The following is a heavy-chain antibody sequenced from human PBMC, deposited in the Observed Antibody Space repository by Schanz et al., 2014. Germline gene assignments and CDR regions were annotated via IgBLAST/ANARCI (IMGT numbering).Heavy chain of an antibody. J-gene: IGHJ4*02. CDR2: INSVGSNT. CDR1: GFTFSPYW. V-gene: IGHV3-74*01. Sequence: EVQLVESGGGLVQPGGSLRLSCGSSGFTFSPYWMHWVRQVPGKGLVWVSRINSVGSNTDYAESVTGRFTISRDNAKNTLYLQMTTLRAEDTAVYYCARGGPAYYFADWGQGTLVTVSS. CDR3: ARGGPAYYFAD.